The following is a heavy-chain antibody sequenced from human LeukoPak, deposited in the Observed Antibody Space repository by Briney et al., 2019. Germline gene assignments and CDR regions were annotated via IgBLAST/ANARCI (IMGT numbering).Heavy chain of an antibody. J-gene: IGHJ6*02. CDR3: ARGTRSYYDFWSGYYTGFMDPYYYYGMDV. V-gene: IGHV1-8*01. Sequence: ASVKVSCKASGYTFTSYDINWVRQATGQGLEWMGWMNPNSGNTGYAQKFQGRVTMTRNTSISTAYMELSSLRSEDTAVYYCARGTRSYYDFWSGYYTGFMDPYYYYGMDVWGQGTTVTVSS. CDR1: GYTFTSYD. CDR2: MNPNSGNT. D-gene: IGHD3-3*01.